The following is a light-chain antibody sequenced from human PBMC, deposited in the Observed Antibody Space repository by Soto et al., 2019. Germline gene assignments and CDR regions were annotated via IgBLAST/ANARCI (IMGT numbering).Light chain of an antibody. V-gene: IGKV1-5*01. CDR3: QQYNSYWT. CDR2: DAS. Sequence: DIPITQSPSTLSAYVGDRVTITCRASQSISSWLAWYQQKPGKAPKLLIYDASSLESGVPSRFSGRGSGTEFTLTISSLQPDDFATYYCQQYNSYWTFGQGTKV. J-gene: IGKJ1*01. CDR1: QSISSW.